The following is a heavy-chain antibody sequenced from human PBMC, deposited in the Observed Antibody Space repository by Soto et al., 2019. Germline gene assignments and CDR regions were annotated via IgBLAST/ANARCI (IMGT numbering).Heavy chain of an antibody. CDR2: IIPIFGTA. D-gene: IGHD3-9*01. CDR3: ARENYDILTGYYIYYGMDV. CDR1: GGTFSSYA. J-gene: IGHJ6*02. V-gene: IGHV1-69*13. Sequence: SVKVSCKASGGTFSSYAISWVRQAPGQGLEWMGGIIPIFGTANYAQKFQGRVTITADESTSTAYMELSSLRSEDTAVYYCARENYDILTGYYIYYGMDVWGQGTTVTVSS.